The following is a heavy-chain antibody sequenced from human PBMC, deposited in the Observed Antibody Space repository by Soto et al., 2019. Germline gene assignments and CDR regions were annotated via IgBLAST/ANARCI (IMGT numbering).Heavy chain of an antibody. V-gene: IGHV3-23*01. CDR1: GFTFSSYA. CDR3: AKAPSYDSSGYYSSGGYFDY. D-gene: IGHD3-22*01. J-gene: IGHJ4*02. Sequence: PGGSLRLSCAASGFTFSSYAMSWVRQAPGKGLEWVSAISGSGGSTYYADSVKGRFTISRDNSKNTLYLQMNSLRAEDTAVYYCAKAPSYDSSGYYSSGGYFDYWGQGTLVTVSS. CDR2: ISGSGGST.